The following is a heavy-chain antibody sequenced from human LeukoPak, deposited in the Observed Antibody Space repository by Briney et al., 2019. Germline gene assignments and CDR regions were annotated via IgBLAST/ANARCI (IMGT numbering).Heavy chain of an antibody. Sequence: GGSLRLSCSASGFTFSYYAIHWVRQAPGKGLEWVALIWSDGSNKYYADSVKGRISISRDNSKNTVYLQMNSLRAEDTAVYYCARELFSSGSCPDGWGQGTLVTVSS. D-gene: IGHD3-10*01. CDR2: IWSDGSNK. J-gene: IGHJ4*02. CDR3: ARELFSSGSCPDG. V-gene: IGHV3-33*01. CDR1: GFTFSYYA.